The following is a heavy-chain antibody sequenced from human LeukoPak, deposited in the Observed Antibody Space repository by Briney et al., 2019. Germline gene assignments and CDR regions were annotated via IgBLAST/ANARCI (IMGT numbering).Heavy chain of an antibody. CDR1: GGSITTYQ. V-gene: IGHV4-4*09. J-gene: IGHJ4*02. CDR2: ISSGGST. Sequence: SETLSLTCSVSGGSITTYQWSWIRQPPGKGLEWIGYISSGGSTSYNPSLESRVSISVDPSKTQFSLNLSSVTAADTAVYYCATWGPTGKYYFDYWGQGTLVTVSS. CDR3: ATWGPTGKYYFDY. D-gene: IGHD1-1*01.